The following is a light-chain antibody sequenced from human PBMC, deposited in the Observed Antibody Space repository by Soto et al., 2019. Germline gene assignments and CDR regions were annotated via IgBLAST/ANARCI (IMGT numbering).Light chain of an antibody. CDR1: QSISNW. V-gene: IGKV1-5*01. CDR2: HAA. CDR3: QQYNRYT. J-gene: IGKJ1*01. Sequence: DIPMTQSPSTLTASVGDRVTITCRASQSISNWLAWYQQKPGTAPKVLIYHAANLQSGVPSRFSGSGSGTEFTHTISSMQPDDFATYYCQQYNRYTFGQGTKVDIK.